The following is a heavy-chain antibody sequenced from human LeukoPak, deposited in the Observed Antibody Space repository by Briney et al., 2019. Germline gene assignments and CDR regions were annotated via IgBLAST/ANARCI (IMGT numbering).Heavy chain of an antibody. CDR1: GITFNNYA. J-gene: IGHJ6*02. CDR3: AKVGGSGTSYYYFGMDV. D-gene: IGHD3-10*01. Sequence: GGSLRLSCTAPGITFNNYAMHWVRQAPGEGLEWVTVISNDGSVKYYADSVKGRFTISRDNSKNTLYLQMNSLRAEDTAVYFCAKVGGSGTSYYYFGMDVWGQGTTVTVSS. CDR2: ISNDGSVK. V-gene: IGHV3-30*04.